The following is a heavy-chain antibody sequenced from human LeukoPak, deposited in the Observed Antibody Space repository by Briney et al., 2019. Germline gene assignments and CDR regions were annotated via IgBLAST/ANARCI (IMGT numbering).Heavy chain of an antibody. V-gene: IGHV3-23*01. CDR2: ISVMVGST. CDR1: GFTFTIYS. Sequence: GGPLRLAWAPSGFTFTIYSMSWVRQAPGRGLGWASAISVMVGSTYYPDSVKGRFTISRDNSKNKLSLPTNSLRAGDTAVYYRAKPYDYGGTGVDYWGQGTLVPVSS. CDR3: AKPYDYGGTGVDY. J-gene: IGHJ4*02. D-gene: IGHD4-23*01.